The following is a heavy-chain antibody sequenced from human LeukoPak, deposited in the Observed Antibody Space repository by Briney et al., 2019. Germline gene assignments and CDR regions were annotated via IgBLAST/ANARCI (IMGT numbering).Heavy chain of an antibody. CDR3: ARSGPYYYGSGSPNDAFDI. D-gene: IGHD3-10*01. V-gene: IGHV1-69*05. Sequence: SVKVSCKASGGTFSSYAISWVRQAPGQGLEWMGGIIPIFGTANYAQKFQGRVTMTTDTSTSTAYMELSSLRSEDTAVYYCARSGPYYYGSGSPNDAFDIWGQGTMVTVSS. CDR1: GGTFSSYA. CDR2: IIPIFGTA. J-gene: IGHJ3*02.